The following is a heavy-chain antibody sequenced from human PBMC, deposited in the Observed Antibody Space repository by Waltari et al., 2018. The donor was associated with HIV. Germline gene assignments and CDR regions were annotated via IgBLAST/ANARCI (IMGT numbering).Heavy chain of an antibody. CDR1: GFTFNKFA. V-gene: IGHV3-23*01. CDR3: AKTVPTVTSIFEGFDV. J-gene: IGHJ3*01. Sequence: QMLESGGGLVQPGGSLRLSCVASGFTFNKFAMNWVRQAPGEGLEWLSSISGSGGNKYCADSVKGRISISRENSKNTVYLQINSLRVDDTAIYYCAKTVPTVTSIFEGFDVWGQGAMVTVSS. D-gene: IGHD4-17*01. CDR2: ISGSGGNK.